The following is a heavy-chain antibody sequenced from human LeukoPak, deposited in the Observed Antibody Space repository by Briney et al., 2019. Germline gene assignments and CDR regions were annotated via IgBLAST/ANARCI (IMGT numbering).Heavy chain of an antibody. J-gene: IGHJ5*02. Sequence: GGSLRLSCAASGFTFRSYNMNWVRQAPGKGLEWVSSISSSTSYIYYADSVKGRFTISRDNAKNSLYLQMNSLRAEDTAVYYCAKGLYYYDSSGFPAWGQGTLVTVSS. V-gene: IGHV3-21*01. CDR2: ISSSTSYI. CDR1: GFTFRSYN. D-gene: IGHD3-22*01. CDR3: AKGLYYYDSSGFPA.